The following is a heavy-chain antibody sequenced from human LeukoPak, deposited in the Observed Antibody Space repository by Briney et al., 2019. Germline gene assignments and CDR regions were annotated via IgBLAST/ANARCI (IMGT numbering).Heavy chain of an antibody. CDR1: GYTLTELS. CDR3: ATRLLWFGELLDNY. Sequence: ASVKVPCKVSGYTLTELSMHWVRQAPGKGLEWMGGFDPEDGETIYAQKFQGRVTMTEDTSTDTAYMELSSLRSEDTAVYYCATRLLWFGELLDNYWGQGTLVTVSS. V-gene: IGHV1-24*01. D-gene: IGHD3-10*01. J-gene: IGHJ4*02. CDR2: FDPEDGET.